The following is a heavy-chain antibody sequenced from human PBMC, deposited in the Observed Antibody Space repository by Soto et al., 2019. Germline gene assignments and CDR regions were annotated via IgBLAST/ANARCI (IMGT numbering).Heavy chain of an antibody. V-gene: IGHV4-34*01. D-gene: IGHD2-15*01. Sequence: SETLSRPCAVYGGSFSGYYWSWIRQPPGKGLEWIGEINHSGSTNYNPSLKSRVTISVDTSKNQFSLKLSSVTAADTAVYYCARTPLGYCSGGSCFPWGQGTLVTVSS. CDR2: INHSGST. CDR3: ARTPLGYCSGGSCFP. J-gene: IGHJ5*02. CDR1: GGSFSGYY.